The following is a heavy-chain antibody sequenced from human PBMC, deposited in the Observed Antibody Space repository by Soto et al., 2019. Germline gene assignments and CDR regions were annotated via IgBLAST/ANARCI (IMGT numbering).Heavy chain of an antibody. D-gene: IGHD6-19*01. J-gene: IGHJ3*02. CDR1: GFTFSDYY. Sequence: QVQLVKSGGGLVKPGGSLRLSCAASGFTFSDYYMSWIRQAPGKGLEWVSYISSSGSTIYYADSVKGRFTISRDNAKNSLYLQMNSLRAEDTAVYYCARDPLRIAVAGTDGAFDIWGQGTMVTVSS. CDR3: ARDPLRIAVAGTDGAFDI. V-gene: IGHV3-11*01. CDR2: ISSSGSTI.